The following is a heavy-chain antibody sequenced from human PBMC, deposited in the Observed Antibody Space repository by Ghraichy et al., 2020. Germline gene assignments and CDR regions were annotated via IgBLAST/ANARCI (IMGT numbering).Heavy chain of an antibody. CDR3: AKGHGSSYYYDSSGYRSYFDY. V-gene: IGHV3-23*01. D-gene: IGHD3-22*01. J-gene: IGHJ4*02. CDR2: ISGSGGST. Sequence: GSLRLSCAASGFTFSSYAMSWVRQAPGKGLEWVSAISGSGGSTYYADSVKGRFTISRDNSKNTLYLQMNSLRAEDTAVYYCAKGHGSSYYYDSSGYRSYFDYWGQGTLVTVSS. CDR1: GFTFSSYA.